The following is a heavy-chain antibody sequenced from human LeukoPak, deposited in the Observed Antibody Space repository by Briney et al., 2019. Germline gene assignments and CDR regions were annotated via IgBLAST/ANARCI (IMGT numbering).Heavy chain of an antibody. CDR2: IYYSGST. CDR1: GGSISSSSYY. CDR3: ARALRGYSGYDWGGYYFDC. Sequence: PSETLSLTCTVSGGSISSSSYYWGWIRQPPGKGLEWIGSIYYSGSTYYNPSLKSRVTISVDTSKNQFSLKLSSVTAADTAVYYCARALRGYSGYDWGGYYFDCWGQGTLVTVSS. V-gene: IGHV4-39*07. J-gene: IGHJ4*02. D-gene: IGHD5-12*01.